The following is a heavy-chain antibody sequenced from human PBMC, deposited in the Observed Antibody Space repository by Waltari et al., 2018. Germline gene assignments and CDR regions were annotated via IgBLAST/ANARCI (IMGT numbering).Heavy chain of an antibody. Sequence: QVQLVQSGAEVKKPGASVKVYCKVSGYTLPELSMHWVRQAPGTGLEWMGGFDPEEGETIYAQKFQGRVTMTEDTSTDTAYMELSSLRSEDTAVYYCATDRGYYCSGGSCGDYWGQGTLVTVSS. CDR2: FDPEEGET. J-gene: IGHJ4*02. V-gene: IGHV1-24*01. CDR1: GYTLPELS. D-gene: IGHD2-15*01. CDR3: ATDRGYYCSGGSCGDY.